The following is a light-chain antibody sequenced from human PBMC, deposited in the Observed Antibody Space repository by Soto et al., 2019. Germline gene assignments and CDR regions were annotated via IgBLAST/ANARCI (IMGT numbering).Light chain of an antibody. V-gene: IGKV1-5*03. CDR1: QTISSW. J-gene: IGKJ1*01. Sequence: DIPLTPSPSTLSESEGDRVTIRCRASQTISSWLAWYQQKPGKAPKLLIYKASTLKSGVPSGFSGSGSGTEFTLTISSLQPDDFATYYRQQYNSYSEAFGQGTKVDIK. CDR2: KAS. CDR3: QQYNSYSEA.